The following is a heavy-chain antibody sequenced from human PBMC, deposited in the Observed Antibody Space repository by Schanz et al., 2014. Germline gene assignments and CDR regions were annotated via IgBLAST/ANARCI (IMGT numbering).Heavy chain of an antibody. CDR2: IIPSLGLA. CDR3: ARDRLECGAECYSVEVFEI. J-gene: IGHJ4*02. Sequence: VQLEQSGAEVKKPGSPVKVSCKASGGTFSSFGINWVRQAPGQGLEWMGRIIPSLGLAKYEQKFQDKVTITADTSTTTAYMELSGLRSEDTAVYYCARDRLECGAECYSVEVFEIWGQGTLVIVSS. V-gene: IGHV1-69*04. D-gene: IGHD2-21*01. CDR1: GGTFSSFG.